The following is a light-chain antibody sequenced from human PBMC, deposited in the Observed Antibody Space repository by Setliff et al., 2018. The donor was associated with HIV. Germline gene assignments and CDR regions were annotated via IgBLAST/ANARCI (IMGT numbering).Light chain of an antibody. J-gene: IGLJ1*01. V-gene: IGLV2-23*01. CDR2: QAT. CDR3: CSNTGSNTFV. CDR1: NNDVGRYDL. Sequence: QSALTQPASVSGSPGQSITISCTGTNNDVGRYDLVSWYQQHPARAPKLIIYQATRRPSGVSNRFSGSKSGNVASLTISGLQAEDEADYYCCSNTGSNTFVFGTGTKSPS.